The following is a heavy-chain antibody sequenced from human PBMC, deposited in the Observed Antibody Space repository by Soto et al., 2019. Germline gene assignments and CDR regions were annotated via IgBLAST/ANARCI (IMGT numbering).Heavy chain of an antibody. CDR1: GYTFTGYY. Sequence: ASVKVSCKASGYTFTGYYMHWVRQAPGQGLEWMGWINPNSGGTNYAQKFQGWVTMTRDTSISTAYMELSRLRSDDTAVYYCARDKAVVPAAFDYWGQGTLVTAPQ. CDR2: INPNSGGT. D-gene: IGHD2-2*01. J-gene: IGHJ4*02. V-gene: IGHV1-2*04. CDR3: ARDKAVVPAAFDY.